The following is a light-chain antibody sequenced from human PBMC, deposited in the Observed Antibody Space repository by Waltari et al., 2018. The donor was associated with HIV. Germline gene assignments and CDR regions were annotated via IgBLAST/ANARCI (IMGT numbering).Light chain of an antibody. CDR2: GAS. J-gene: IGKJ2*01. Sequence: VLTQSPGTLSLSPGDRATLSCRANATLSGTSLAWYHQRPGQAPRLLIYGASTRATGVPDRFIGGGSGADFTLTINKLAPEDFAVYYCQHYGGSSYTFGQGTKLEV. CDR1: ATLSGTS. V-gene: IGKV3-20*01. CDR3: QHYGGSSYT.